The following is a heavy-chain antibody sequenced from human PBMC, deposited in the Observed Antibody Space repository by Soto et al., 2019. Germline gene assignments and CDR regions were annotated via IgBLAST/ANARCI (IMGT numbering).Heavy chain of an antibody. CDR2: IIPILGIA. V-gene: IGHV1-69*02. CDR1: GGTFSSYT. J-gene: IGHJ1*01. D-gene: IGHD3-16*02. CDR3: ARGRYVWGSYRLVQLAY. Sequence: SVKVSCKASGGTFSSYTISWVRQAPGQGLEWMGRIIPILGIANYAQKFQGRVTITADKSTSTAYMELSSLRSEDTAVYYCARGRYVWGSYRLVQLAYWGQGTLVTVSS.